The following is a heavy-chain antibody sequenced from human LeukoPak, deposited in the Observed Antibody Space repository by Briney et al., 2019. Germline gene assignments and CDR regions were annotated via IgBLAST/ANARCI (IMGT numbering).Heavy chain of an antibody. CDR3: ARAGQTYYYDSSGYYQVDY. CDR1: GFTVSSNY. V-gene: IGHV3-66*01. J-gene: IGHJ4*02. D-gene: IGHD3-22*01. Sequence: GGSLRLSCAASGFTVSSNYMSWVRQAPGKGLEWVSVIYSGGSTNYADSVKGRFTISRDNAKNSLYLQMNSLRAEDTAVYYCARAGQTYYYDSSGYYQVDYWGQGTLVTVSS. CDR2: IYSGGST.